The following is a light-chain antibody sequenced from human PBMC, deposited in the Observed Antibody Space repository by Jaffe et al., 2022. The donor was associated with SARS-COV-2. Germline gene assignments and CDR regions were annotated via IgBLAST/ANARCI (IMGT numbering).Light chain of an antibody. CDR2: EVN. J-gene: IGLJ2*01. V-gene: IGLV2-8*01. CDR3: SSYAGNNNVV. Sequence: QSALTQPPSASGSPGQSVTISCTGTSADIGTYGYVSWYQQHPGKAPKLIMFEVNKRPSGVPYRFSGSKSGKTASLTVSGLQVDDEASYYCSSYAGNNNVVFGGGTKLTVL. CDR1: SADIGTYGY.